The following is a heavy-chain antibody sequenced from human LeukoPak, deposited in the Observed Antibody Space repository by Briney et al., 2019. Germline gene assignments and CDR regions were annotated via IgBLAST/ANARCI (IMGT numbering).Heavy chain of an antibody. J-gene: IGHJ5*02. CDR1: GYTFSNFW. V-gene: IGHV5-51*01. Sequence: KCGESLKISCKGSGYTFSNFWIAWVRQMPGKGLEWMGSIYPGDSDTRYSPSFQGQVTISADKSLATASLLWSSVKASDTAMYFYARLSDTTSWGQGTLVTVSS. D-gene: IGHD5-18*01. CDR2: IYPGDSDT. CDR3: ARLSDTTS.